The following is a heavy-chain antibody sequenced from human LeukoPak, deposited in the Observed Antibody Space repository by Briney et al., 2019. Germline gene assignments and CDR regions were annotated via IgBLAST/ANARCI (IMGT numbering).Heavy chain of an antibody. Sequence: WVRVSCKASGYTFTGYYMHWVRQAPGQGLEWLGWISPKTGGTHYAQNFQGRVTMTRDTSISTSYMELSRLTSDDTAVYYCARHPYSGSYHFDYWGQGTLVTVSS. CDR3: ARHPYSGSYHFDY. CDR1: GYTFTGYY. CDR2: ISPKTGGT. V-gene: IGHV1-2*02. D-gene: IGHD1-26*01. J-gene: IGHJ4*02.